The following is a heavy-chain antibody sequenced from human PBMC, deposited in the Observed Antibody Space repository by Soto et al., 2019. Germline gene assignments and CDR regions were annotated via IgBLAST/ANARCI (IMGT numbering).Heavy chain of an antibody. V-gene: IGHV3-48*03. CDR3: ARDRSIVGPTTNYFYGMDV. CDR2: ISSSGRTI. CDR1: GFTFSSYE. D-gene: IGHD1-26*01. J-gene: IGHJ6*02. Sequence: EVQLVESGGGLVQPGGSLRLSCAASGFTFSSYEMNWVRQAPGKGLEWVSHISSSGRTINYADSVKGRFTISRDNAKKSLFLQLNSLRAEDTAVYYCARDRSIVGPTTNYFYGMDVWGPGTTVTVSS.